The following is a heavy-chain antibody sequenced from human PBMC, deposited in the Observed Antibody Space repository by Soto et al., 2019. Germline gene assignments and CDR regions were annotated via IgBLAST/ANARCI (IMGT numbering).Heavy chain of an antibody. CDR3: AREEDIVLVPAAKYGMDV. CDR1: GGTFSSYA. CDR2: IIPIFGTA. V-gene: IGHV1-69*12. J-gene: IGHJ6*02. D-gene: IGHD2-2*01. Sequence: QVQLVQSGAEVKKPGSSVKVSCKASGGTFSSYAISWVRQAPGQGLEWMGGIIPIFGTANYAQKFQVRVTITADESTSTAYMELSSLRSEDTAVYYCAREEDIVLVPAAKYGMDVWGQGTTVTVSS.